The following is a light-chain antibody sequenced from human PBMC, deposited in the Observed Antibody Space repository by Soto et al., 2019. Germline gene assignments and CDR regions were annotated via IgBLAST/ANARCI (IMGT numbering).Light chain of an antibody. V-gene: IGKV3-15*01. Sequence: ILMTQSPATLSVSPGERATLSCRASQSVSNNLAWYQQKPGQAPRLLIYDASTRATGIPARFSGSGSGTEFTLTISGLQSEDFAVYYCQQYNNWPPGTFGKGTKVEIK. CDR3: QQYNNWPPGT. CDR1: QSVSNN. CDR2: DAS. J-gene: IGKJ1*01.